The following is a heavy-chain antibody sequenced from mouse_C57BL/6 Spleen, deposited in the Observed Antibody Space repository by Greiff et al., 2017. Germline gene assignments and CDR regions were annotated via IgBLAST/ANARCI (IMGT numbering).Heavy chain of an antibody. CDR2: IRNKANGYTT. V-gene: IGHV7-3*01. CDR3: ARNWDDGFAY. J-gene: IGHJ3*01. Sequence: EVQLVESGGGLVQPGGSLSLSCAASGFTFTDYYMSWVRQPPGKALEWLGFIRNKANGYTTEYSASVKGRFTISRDNSQSILYLQMNALRAEDSATYYCARNWDDGFAYWGQGTLVTVSA. D-gene: IGHD4-1*01. CDR1: GFTFTDYY.